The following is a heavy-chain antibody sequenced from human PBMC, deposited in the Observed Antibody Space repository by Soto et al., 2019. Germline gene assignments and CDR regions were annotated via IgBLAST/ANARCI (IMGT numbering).Heavy chain of an antibody. CDR3: ARELYSCGGDCPYYMDY. J-gene: IGHJ4*02. D-gene: IGHD2-21*02. CDR2: ISLYHHST. CDR1: GYPFTDYF. Sequence: QAQLVQSGAEVKKPGASVRVSCKTSGYPFTDYFIHWVRQAPGQGLEWMGIISLYHHSTSYAQKFQGRLTVTADTSTTTVYMDLSSLTSEDSAVYWCARELYSCGGDCPYYMDYWGQGTVVTVSS. V-gene: IGHV1-46*01.